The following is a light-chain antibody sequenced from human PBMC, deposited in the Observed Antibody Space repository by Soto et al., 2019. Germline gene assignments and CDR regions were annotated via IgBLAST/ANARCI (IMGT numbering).Light chain of an antibody. V-gene: IGKV3-20*01. J-gene: IGKJ4*01. CDR3: HQYGSSPIT. CDR1: QSVSRSC. CDR2: GAS. Sequence: EIVLTQSPGTLSLSPGQRATLSCRDSQSVSRSCLAWYQQKPGQPPRLLIYGASSRATGIPDRFSGSGSGTDFTLTISRLEPEDFAVYFCHQYGSSPITFGGGTKVEIK.